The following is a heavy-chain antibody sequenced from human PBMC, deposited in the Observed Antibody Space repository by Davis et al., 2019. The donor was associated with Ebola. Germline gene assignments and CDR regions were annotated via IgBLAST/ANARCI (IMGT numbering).Heavy chain of an antibody. CDR2: IYHSGST. CDR3: ARAHMTLGFSTTAFDI. D-gene: IGHD2-2*01. Sequence: SETLSLTCAVSGGSISSSNWWSWVRQPPGTGLEWIGEIYHSGSTNYNPSLKSRVTISVDKSKNQFSLKLSSVTAADTAVYYCARAHMTLGFSTTAFDIWGQGTMDTVSS. CDR1: GGSISSSNW. J-gene: IGHJ3*02. V-gene: IGHV4-4*02.